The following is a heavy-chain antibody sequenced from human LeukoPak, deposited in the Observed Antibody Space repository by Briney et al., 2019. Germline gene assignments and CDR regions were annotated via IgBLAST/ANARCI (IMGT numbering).Heavy chain of an antibody. CDR1: GYSFTSYW. V-gene: IGHV5-51*01. Sequence: GESLKISCKGSGYSFTSYWIGWVRQMPGKGLEWMGIIYPGDSDTRYSPSFQGQVTISADKSISTAYLQWSSLKASDTAMYYCARLNVVIAAPVEPSGYSFDIWGQGTMVTVSS. J-gene: IGHJ3*02. D-gene: IGHD6-13*01. CDR3: ARLNVVIAAPVEPSGYSFDI. CDR2: IYPGDSDT.